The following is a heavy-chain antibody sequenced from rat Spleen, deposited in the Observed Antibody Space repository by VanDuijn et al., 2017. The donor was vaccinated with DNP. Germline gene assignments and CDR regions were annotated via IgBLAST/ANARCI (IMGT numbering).Heavy chain of an antibody. CDR3: TTDFERGY. J-gene: IGHJ2*01. V-gene: IGHV5-27*01. D-gene: IGHD1-11*01. Sequence: EMQLVESGGGLVQPGRSLKLSCAASGFTFSDYYMAWVRQAPKKGLEWVASISASGGSTSYRDSVKGRFTISRDNAKSTLYLQMDSLRSEDTATYYCTTDFERGYWGQGVMVTVSS. CDR1: GFTFSDYY. CDR2: ISASGGST.